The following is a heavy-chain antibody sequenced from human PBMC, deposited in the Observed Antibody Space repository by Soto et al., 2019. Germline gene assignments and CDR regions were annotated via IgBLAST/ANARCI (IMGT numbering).Heavy chain of an antibody. CDR3: AKDRATVHTSVVY. J-gene: IGHJ4*02. D-gene: IGHD4-17*01. V-gene: IGHV3-23*01. CDR1: GFTFSAYT. Sequence: GGSLRLSCEASGFTFSAYTMSWVRQVPGKGLQWVSGIFGSGGSIQYADSVRGRFTVSRDNSKNTLYLQMDSLRAEDTAVYYCAKDRATVHTSVVYWGQGTLVTVSS. CDR2: IFGSGGSI.